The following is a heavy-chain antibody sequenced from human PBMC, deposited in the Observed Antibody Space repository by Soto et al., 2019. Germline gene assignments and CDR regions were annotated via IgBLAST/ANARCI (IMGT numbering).Heavy chain of an antibody. CDR1: GGSISSGGYS. CDR3: ARGPDY. J-gene: IGHJ4*02. V-gene: IGHV4-30-2*01. CDR2: IYHSGST. Sequence: QLQLQESGSGLVKPSQTLSLTCAVSGGSISSGGYSWGWIRQPPGKGLEWIGYIYHSGSTYYNPSPXRXXAISVDRSKNQFSLKLSSVTAADTALYYCARGPDYWGQGTLVTVSS.